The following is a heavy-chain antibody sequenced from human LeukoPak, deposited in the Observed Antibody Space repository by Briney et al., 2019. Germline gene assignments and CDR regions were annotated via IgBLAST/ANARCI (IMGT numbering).Heavy chain of an antibody. CDR3: TTDLGTYYHGSQRLIPIDY. J-gene: IGHJ4*02. CDR2: IESKTDGETT. V-gene: IGHV3-15*04. CDR1: GFTFTNAW. Sequence: GGSLRLSCVDSGFTFTNAWMSWVRQAPGKGLEWIGRIESKTDGETTNYAEPVRGRFTISRDDSKSAVYLQMNSLKIEDTAVYYCTTDLGTYYHGSQRLIPIDYWGQGTLVTVSS. D-gene: IGHD3-10*01.